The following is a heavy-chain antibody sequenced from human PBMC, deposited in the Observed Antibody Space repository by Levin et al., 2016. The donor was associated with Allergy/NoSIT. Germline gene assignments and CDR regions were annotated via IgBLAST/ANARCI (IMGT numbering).Heavy chain of an antibody. J-gene: IGHJ3*02. CDR2: ISGSGGST. Sequence: WIRQPPGKGLEWVSAISGSGGSTYYADSVKGRFTISRDNSKNTLYLQMNSLRAEDTAVYYCAKEPGSRSHTGAFDIWGQGTMVTVSS. D-gene: IGHD2-2*01. V-gene: IGHV3-23*01. CDR3: AKEPGSRSHTGAFDI.